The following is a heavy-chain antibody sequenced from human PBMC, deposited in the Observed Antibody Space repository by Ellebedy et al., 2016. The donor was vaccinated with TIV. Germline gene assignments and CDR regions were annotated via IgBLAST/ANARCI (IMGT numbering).Heavy chain of an antibody. D-gene: IGHD1-1*01. V-gene: IGHV3-23*01. CDR1: GFTFSPYA. Sequence: PGGSLRLSCAASGFTFSPYAMAWVRQAPGKGLEWVSGIVGSGAEKYAASVKGRFTISRDNSKRTVDLQMRSVRAEDTGVYYCAKEPKVHAGPWYLDLWGRGTLVTVSS. CDR3: AKEPKVHAGPWYLDL. CDR2: IVGSGA. J-gene: IGHJ2*01.